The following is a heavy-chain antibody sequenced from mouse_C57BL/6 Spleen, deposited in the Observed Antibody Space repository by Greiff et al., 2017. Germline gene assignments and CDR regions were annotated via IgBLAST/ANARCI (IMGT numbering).Heavy chain of an antibody. CDR3: TREGYNGLGAWFAY. J-gene: IGHJ3*01. CDR1: GYTFTDYE. Sequence: VQLQQSGAELVRPGASVTLSCKASGYTFTDYEMHWVKQTPVHGLEWIGAIDPETGGTAYNQKFKGKAILTADKSSSTAYMELRSLTSEDSAVYYCTREGYNGLGAWFAYWGQGTLVTVSA. D-gene: IGHD3-3*01. CDR2: IDPETGGT. V-gene: IGHV1-15*01.